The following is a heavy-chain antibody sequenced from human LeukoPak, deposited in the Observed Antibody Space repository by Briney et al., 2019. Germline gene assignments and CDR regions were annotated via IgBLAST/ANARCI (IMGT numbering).Heavy chain of an antibody. Sequence: PGGSLRLSCAASGFTLSDYAMTWVRPAPGKGLEWVSSISGSGGSIYYAGSVKGQFTMSRDNSQNTLHLQMNSLRAEDTAVYYCARGLTYYYDSDGYYWASWGQGTLVTVSS. J-gene: IGHJ5*02. D-gene: IGHD3-22*01. CDR3: ARGLTYYYDSDGYYWAS. CDR1: GFTLSDYA. CDR2: ISGSGGSI. V-gene: IGHV3-23*01.